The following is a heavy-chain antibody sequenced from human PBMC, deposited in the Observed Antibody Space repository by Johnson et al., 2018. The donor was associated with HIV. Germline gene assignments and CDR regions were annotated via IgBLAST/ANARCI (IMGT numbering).Heavy chain of an antibody. J-gene: IGHJ3*02. D-gene: IGHD3/OR15-3a*01. CDR3: AKAGDWSDAFDI. CDR1: GFTFSSYA. V-gene: IGHV3-30-3*01. CDR2: ISYDGTNK. Sequence: VLLLESGGGVVQPGRSLRLSCAASGFTFSSYAMHWVRQAPGKGLEWVALISYDGTNKNYADSVKGRFTISRDNSKNTLFLQMNSLRAEDTAVYYCAKAGDWSDAFDIWGQGTMVTVSS.